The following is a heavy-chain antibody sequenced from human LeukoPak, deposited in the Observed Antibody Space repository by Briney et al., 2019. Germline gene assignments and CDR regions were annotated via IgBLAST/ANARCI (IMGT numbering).Heavy chain of an antibody. CDR2: IYYSGSS. CDR3: ARLMSIAAADF. D-gene: IGHD6-13*01. CDR1: GGSITSYY. J-gene: IGHJ4*02. Sequence: SETLSLTCTVSGGSITSYYWSWLRQPPGKGLEWIGYIYYSGSSNYNPSLKSRVTISVDMSKNQFSLKLTSVTAADTAVYYCARLMSIAAADFWGQGTLVTVSS. V-gene: IGHV4-59*08.